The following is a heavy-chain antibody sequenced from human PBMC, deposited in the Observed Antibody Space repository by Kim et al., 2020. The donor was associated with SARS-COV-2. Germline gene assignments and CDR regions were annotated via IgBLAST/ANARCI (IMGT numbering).Heavy chain of an antibody. Sequence: GGSLRLSCTASGFTFGDYAMSWFRQAPGKGLEWVGFIRSKAYGGTTEYAASVKGRFTISRDDSKSIAYLKMNSLKNEDTAVYYCTRGGGGYNPILPDCWGQGTLVTVSS. CDR1: GFTFGDYA. D-gene: IGHD5-12*01. CDR2: IRSKAYGGTT. CDR3: TRGGGGYNPILPDC. J-gene: IGHJ4*01. V-gene: IGHV3-49*03.